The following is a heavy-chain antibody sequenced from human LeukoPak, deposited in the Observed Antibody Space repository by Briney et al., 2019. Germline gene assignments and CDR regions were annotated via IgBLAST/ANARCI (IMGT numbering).Heavy chain of an antibody. J-gene: IGHJ6*04. V-gene: IGHV3-30*02. CDR2: IRHDGSNE. CDR3: AKHEDV. Sequence: GGSLRLSCAATGLTFRNYGMDWVRQAPRKWLEWVAHIRHDGSNEYYADSVKGRVTIYRDNSKNTLYLQMNSLRAEDTAVYYCAKHEDVWGKGTTVTVSS. CDR1: GLTFRNYG.